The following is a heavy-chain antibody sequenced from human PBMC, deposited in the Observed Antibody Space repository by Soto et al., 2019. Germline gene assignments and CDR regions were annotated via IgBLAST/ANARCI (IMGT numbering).Heavy chain of an antibody. J-gene: IGHJ4*02. Sequence: SETLSLTCTVSTDSSSFTNSYWGWIRQPPGKGLQWIGSSSYNGGTFYDPSLKGRVVISFDTSKKQSSLQVTSVTAADTAVYFCARHRIEVVWRGFDFWGQGSPVTVSS. V-gene: IGHV4-39*01. D-gene: IGHD3-10*01. CDR3: ARHRIEVVWRGFDF. CDR2: SSYNGGT. CDR1: TDSSSFTNSY.